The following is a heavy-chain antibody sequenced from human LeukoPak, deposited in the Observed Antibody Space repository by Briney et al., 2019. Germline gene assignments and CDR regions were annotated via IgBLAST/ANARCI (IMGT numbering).Heavy chain of an antibody. CDR1: GYTFTGYY. J-gene: IGHJ4*02. Sequence: ASVKVSCKASGYTFTGYYMHWVRQAPGQGLEWMGRINPNSGGTNYAQKFQGRVTMTRDTSISTAYMELSRLRSDDTAVYYCARDLGQQLVRFVDYWGQGTLVTVSS. CDR2: INPNSGGT. V-gene: IGHV1-2*06. CDR3: ARDLGQQLVRFVDY. D-gene: IGHD6-13*01.